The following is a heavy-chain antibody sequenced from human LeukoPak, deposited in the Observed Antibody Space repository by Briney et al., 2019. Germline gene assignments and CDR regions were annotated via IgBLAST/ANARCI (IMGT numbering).Heavy chain of an antibody. CDR3: ARILRGYCSGGSCYDFDY. V-gene: IGHV1-18*04. CDR2: XSAYNGNT. J-gene: IGHJ4*02. Sequence: VSCKAXXYTXTSYGISWVRQAPGQGLEWMGWXSAYNGNTNYAQKLQGRVTMTTDTSTSTAYMELRSLRSDDTAVYYCARILRGYCSGGSCYDFDYWGQGTLVTVSS. CDR1: XYTXTSYG. D-gene: IGHD2-15*01.